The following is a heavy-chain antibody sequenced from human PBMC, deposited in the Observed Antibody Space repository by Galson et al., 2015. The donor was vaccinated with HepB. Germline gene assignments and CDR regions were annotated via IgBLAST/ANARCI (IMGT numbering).Heavy chain of an antibody. CDR3: ARTHAVMVYAIVPYYYYGMDV. V-gene: IGHV3-20*01. Sequence: SLRLSCAASGFTFDDYGMSWVRQAPGKGLEWVSGINWNGGSTGYADSVKGRFTISRDNAKNSLYLQMNSLRAEDTALYHCARTHAVMVYAIVPYYYYGMDVWGQGTTVTVSS. CDR2: INWNGGST. CDR1: GFTFDDYG. J-gene: IGHJ6*02. D-gene: IGHD2-8*01.